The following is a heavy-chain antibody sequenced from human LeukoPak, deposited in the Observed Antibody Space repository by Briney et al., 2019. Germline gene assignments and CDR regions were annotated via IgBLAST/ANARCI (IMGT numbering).Heavy chain of an antibody. CDR1: GGTFSSYA. Sequence: ASVKVSCKASGGTFSSYAISWVRQAPGQGLEWMGGIIPIFGTANYAQKFQGRVTITADESTSTAYMELSSLRSEDTAVYYCARGKLGGYSYGGSYYYYMDVWGKGTTVTISS. CDR3: ARGKLGGYSYGGSYYYYMDV. J-gene: IGHJ6*03. D-gene: IGHD5-18*01. V-gene: IGHV1-69*13. CDR2: IIPIFGTA.